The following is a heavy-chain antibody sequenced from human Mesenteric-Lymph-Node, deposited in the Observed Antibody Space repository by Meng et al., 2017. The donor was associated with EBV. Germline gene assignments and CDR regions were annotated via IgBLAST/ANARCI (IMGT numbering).Heavy chain of an antibody. J-gene: IGHJ4*02. CDR2: IYSGGRT. CDR3: ASLLIVFGGVIVDY. CDR1: GGSISSSSYD. V-gene: IGHV4-39*01. D-gene: IGHD3-16*02. Sequence: QRQLQEWGPGRVRPSETLSLTCTVSGGSISSSSYDWGWIRQPPGKGLEWIGSIYSGGRTYYSPSLESRVTISVDTSKTQFSLKLNSVTGADTSVYFCASLLIVFGGVIVDYWGQGALVTVSS.